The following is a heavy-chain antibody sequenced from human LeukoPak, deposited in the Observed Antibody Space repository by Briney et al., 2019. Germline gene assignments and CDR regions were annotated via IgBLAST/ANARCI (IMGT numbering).Heavy chain of an antibody. J-gene: IGHJ5*02. CDR1: EFIFSTYT. V-gene: IGHV3-30-3*01. D-gene: IGHD5-12*01. CDR2: ISYDGTNK. Sequence: GGSLRLSRAASEFIFSTYTMHWVRQVPGKGLEWVAIISYDGTNKYYADSVQGRFTFSRDNSKNTLYLQMNSLRPEDTAVYYCAKDVAHVSWFDPWGQGTLVTVSS. CDR3: AKDVAHVSWFDP.